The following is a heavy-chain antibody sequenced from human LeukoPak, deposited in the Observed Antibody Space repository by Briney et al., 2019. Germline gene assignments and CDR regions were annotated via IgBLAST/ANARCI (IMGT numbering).Heavy chain of an antibody. CDR3: ARQALGY. J-gene: IGHJ4*02. Sequence: ASVKVSCKVSGYTLTDLSMHWVRQAPGQGLGWMGIINPSGGSTSYAQKFQGRVTMTRDMSTSTVYMELSSLRSEDTAVYYCARQALGYWGQGTLVTVSS. CDR2: INPSGGST. CDR1: GYTLTDLS. V-gene: IGHV1-46*01.